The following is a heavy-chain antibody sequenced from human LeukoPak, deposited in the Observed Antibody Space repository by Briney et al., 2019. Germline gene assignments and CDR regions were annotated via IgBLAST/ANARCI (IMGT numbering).Heavy chain of an antibody. Sequence: ASVKVSCKASGYTFTGYYMHWVRQAPGQGLEWMGWINTNTGNPTYAQGFTGRFVFSLDTSVSTAYLQISSLKAEDTAVYYCASVTLPYYYYYMDVWGKGTTVTVSS. CDR1: GYTFTGYY. V-gene: IGHV7-4-1*02. CDR3: ASVTLPYYYYYMDV. J-gene: IGHJ6*03. CDR2: INTNTGNP. D-gene: IGHD4-23*01.